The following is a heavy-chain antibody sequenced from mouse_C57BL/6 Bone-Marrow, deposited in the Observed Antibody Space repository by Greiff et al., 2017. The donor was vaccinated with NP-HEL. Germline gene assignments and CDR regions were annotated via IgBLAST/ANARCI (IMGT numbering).Heavy chain of an antibody. CDR1: GYTFTSYW. V-gene: IGHV1-72*01. CDR3: ARVYDGYYVGVFAY. Sequence: VQLQQPGAELVKPGASVKLSCKASGYTFTSYWMHWVKQRPGRGLEWIGRIDPNSGGTKYNEKFKSKATLTVGKPSSTAYMQLSSLTSEDSAVYYCARVYDGYYVGVFAYWGQGTLVTVSA. CDR2: IDPNSGGT. J-gene: IGHJ3*01. D-gene: IGHD2-3*01.